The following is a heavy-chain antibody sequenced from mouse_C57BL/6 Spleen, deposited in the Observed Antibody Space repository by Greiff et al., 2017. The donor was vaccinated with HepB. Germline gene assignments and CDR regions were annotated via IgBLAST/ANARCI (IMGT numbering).Heavy chain of an antibody. Sequence: VQLQQPGAELVMPGASVKLSCKASGYTFTSYWMHWVKQRPGQGLEWIGEIDPSDSYTNYNQKFKGKSTLTVDKSSSTAYMQLSSLTSEDSAVYYCARGRGYSNWFAYWGQGTLVTVSA. CDR2: IDPSDSYT. D-gene: IGHD2-5*01. J-gene: IGHJ3*01. CDR3: ARGRGYSNWFAY. CDR1: GYTFTSYW. V-gene: IGHV1-69*01.